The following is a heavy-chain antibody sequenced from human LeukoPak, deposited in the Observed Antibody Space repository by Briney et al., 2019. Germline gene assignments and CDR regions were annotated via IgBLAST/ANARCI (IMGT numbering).Heavy chain of an antibody. Sequence: KAGGPLRLPCAVSGLTYTHYGMIWPPQATGKGLEWVSAISASGGSTYYADSVKGRFTISRDDSKNTLDLQMNSLRAEDTAVYYCAKDQRQMAPRQLWSGDYWGQGTLVTVSS. CDR1: GLTYTHYG. J-gene: IGHJ4*02. V-gene: IGHV3-23*01. CDR3: AKDQRQMAPRQLWSGDY. D-gene: IGHD5-18*01. CDR2: ISASGGST.